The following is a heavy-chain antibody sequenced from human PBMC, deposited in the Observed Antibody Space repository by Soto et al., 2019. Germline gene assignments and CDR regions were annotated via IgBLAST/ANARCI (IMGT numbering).Heavy chain of an antibody. CDR2: INPNSGGT. V-gene: IGHV1-2*04. D-gene: IGHD3-10*01. Sequence: ASVKVSCKASGYTFTGYYMHWVRQAPGQGLEWMGWINPNSGGTNYAQKFQGWVTMTRDTSISTAYMELSRLRSDDTAVYYCARDRRGDGSGANWFDPWGQGTLVTVSS. J-gene: IGHJ5*02. CDR1: GYTFTGYY. CDR3: ARDRRGDGSGANWFDP.